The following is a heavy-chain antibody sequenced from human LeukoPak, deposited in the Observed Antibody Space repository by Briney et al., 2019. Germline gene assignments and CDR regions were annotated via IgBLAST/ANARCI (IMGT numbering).Heavy chain of an antibody. V-gene: IGHV1-8*02. Sequence: GASVKVSCKASGYTFAAYYMHWVRQATGQGLEWMGWMNPNSGNTGYAQKFQGRVTMTRNTSISTAYMELSSLRSEDTAVYYRARGDSFGQFDPWGQGTLVTVSS. CDR2: MNPNSGNT. CDR3: ARGDSFGQFDP. D-gene: IGHD3-10*01. CDR1: GYTFAAYY. J-gene: IGHJ5*02.